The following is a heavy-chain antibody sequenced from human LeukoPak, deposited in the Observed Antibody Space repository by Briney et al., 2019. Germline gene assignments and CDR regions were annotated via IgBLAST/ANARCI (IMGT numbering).Heavy chain of an antibody. D-gene: IGHD2-2*02. CDR2: INPNSGGT. J-gene: IGHJ6*02. CDR1: GYTFTGYY. CDR3: ARVPIYYYYYGMDV. Sequence: ASVKVSCKASGYTFTGYYMHWVRQAPGQGPEWMGWINPNSGGTNYAQKFQGWVTMTRDTSISTAYMELSRLRSDDTAVYYCARVPIYYYYYGMDVWGQGTTVTVSS. V-gene: IGHV1-2*04.